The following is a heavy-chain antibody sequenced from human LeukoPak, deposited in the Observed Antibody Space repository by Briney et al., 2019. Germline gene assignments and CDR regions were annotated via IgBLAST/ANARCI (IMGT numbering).Heavy chain of an antibody. CDR3: ARSPAGCSGGSFPYYYYYGMDV. D-gene: IGHD2-15*01. CDR2: ISSSSTI. V-gene: IGHV3-48*01. Sequence: PGGSLRLSCAASGFTFSSYSMNWVRQAPGKGLEWVSYISSSSTIYYADSVKGRFTISRDNAKNSLYLQMNSLRAEDTAVYYCARSPAGCSGGSFPYYYYYGMDVWGQGTTVTVSS. J-gene: IGHJ6*02. CDR1: GFTFSSYS.